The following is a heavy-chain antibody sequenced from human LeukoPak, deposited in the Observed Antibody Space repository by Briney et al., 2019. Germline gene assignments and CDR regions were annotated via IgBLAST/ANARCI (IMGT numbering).Heavy chain of an antibody. D-gene: IGHD5-18*01. CDR1: GGTFSSYA. CDR3: ASRRPTAMVTDGRYDPYYYYMDV. CDR2: IIPIFGTA. Sequence: GASVKVSCKASGGTFSSYAISWVRQAPGQGLEWMGGIIPIFGTANYAQKFQGRVTITADESTSTAYMELSSLRSEDTAVYYCASRRPTAMVTDGRYDPYYYYMDVWGKGTTVTISS. J-gene: IGHJ6*03. V-gene: IGHV1-69*13.